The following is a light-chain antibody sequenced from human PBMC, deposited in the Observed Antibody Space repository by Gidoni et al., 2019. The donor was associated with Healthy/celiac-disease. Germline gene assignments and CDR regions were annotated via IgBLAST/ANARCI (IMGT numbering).Light chain of an antibody. CDR2: AAS. V-gene: IGKV1-39*01. CDR3: QQSYSTPLT. CDR1: QSISSY. J-gene: IGKJ4*01. Sequence: DIQMTKSPSSLSASVGDRFTITCRASQSISSYLNWYQQKPGKAPKLLIYAASSLQSGVPSRFSGSGSGTDFTLTISSLQPEDFATYYCQQSYSTPLTFGGGTKVEIK.